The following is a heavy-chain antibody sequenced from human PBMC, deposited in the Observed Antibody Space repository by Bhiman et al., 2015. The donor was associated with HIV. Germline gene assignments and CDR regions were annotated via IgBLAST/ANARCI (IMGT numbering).Heavy chain of an antibody. J-gene: IGHJ4*02. CDR2: ISSSGDTI. V-gene: IGHV3-48*03. D-gene: IGHD6-13*01. CDR1: GLTFNNYG. CDR3: VRDSSSWYGIF. Sequence: EVELLESGGGLVQPGGSLRLSCAGSGLTFNNYGMSWVRQAPGKGLEWIAYISSSGDTIYYADSLMGRFTISRDNTKNSLYLQMSSLRAEDTAVYYCVRDSSSWYGIFWGQGALVTVSA.